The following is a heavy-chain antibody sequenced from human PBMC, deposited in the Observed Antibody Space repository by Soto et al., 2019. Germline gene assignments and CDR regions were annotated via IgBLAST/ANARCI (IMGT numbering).Heavy chain of an antibody. Sequence: PLSLTCTLSAGSLSSGGYYWSWIRHHPGKGLEWIGYIYYSGSTYYNPSLKSRVTIAVDTSKNQLSLKLSSVTAADTAVYYCASSIADNRGGNWFDPWGQGTLGTVSS. CDR1: AGSLSSGGYY. CDR3: ASSIADNRGGNWFDP. D-gene: IGHD6-6*01. V-gene: IGHV4-31*03. J-gene: IGHJ5*02. CDR2: IYYSGST.